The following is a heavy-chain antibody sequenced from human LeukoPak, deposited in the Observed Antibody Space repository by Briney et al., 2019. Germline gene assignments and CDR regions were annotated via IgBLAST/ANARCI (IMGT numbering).Heavy chain of an antibody. CDR1: GYTFTDYY. CDR3: ARGSIKTTVAPQGLGV. V-gene: IGHV1-2*02. Sequence: GASVKVSCKPSGYTFTDYYIHWVRQAPGPGLEWMGWINSDSGDTNYAQTFQGRVTLTRDTSISTAYMELSSLRSDDTAIYYCARGSIKTTVAPQGLGVWGQGTTVTFSS. D-gene: IGHD1-1*01. J-gene: IGHJ6*02. CDR2: INSDSGDT.